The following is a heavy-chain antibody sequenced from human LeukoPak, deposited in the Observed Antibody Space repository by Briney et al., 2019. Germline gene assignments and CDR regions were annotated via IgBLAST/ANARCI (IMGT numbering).Heavy chain of an antibody. D-gene: IGHD3-3*01. J-gene: IGHJ4*02. Sequence: GGSLRLSCAASGFTFSSYWMHWVRRAPGKGLVWLSRINTDGSSTSYADSVKGRFTISRDNPKNTLFLQMNSLSGDDTAIYYCARVFLERPTSGYFDNWGQGTLVTVSP. CDR3: ARVFLERPTSGYFDN. V-gene: IGHV3-74*01. CDR2: INTDGSST. CDR1: GFTFSSYW.